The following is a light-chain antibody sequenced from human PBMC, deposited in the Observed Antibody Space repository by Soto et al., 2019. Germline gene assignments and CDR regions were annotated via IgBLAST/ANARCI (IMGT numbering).Light chain of an antibody. Sequence: EIVLTQSPGTLSLSPGERVTLSCRASQSVSSYYLAWYQQKPGQAPRLLIYGGSTRDTGIPDNFSGSGSGTDFTLTISRLEPEDFAVYYCQHYCRSPFPFGRGTKLEIK. CDR3: QHYCRSPFP. CDR2: GGS. V-gene: IGKV3-20*01. J-gene: IGKJ2*01. CDR1: QSVSSYY.